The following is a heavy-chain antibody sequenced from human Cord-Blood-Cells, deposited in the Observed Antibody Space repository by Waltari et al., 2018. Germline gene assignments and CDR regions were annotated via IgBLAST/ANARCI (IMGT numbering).Heavy chain of an antibody. CDR2: INHSGST. V-gene: IGHV4-34*01. J-gene: IGHJ3*02. CDR1: GGSSSGYY. Sequence: QVQLQQWGAGLLKPSETLSLTSAAYGGSSSGYYWSWIRQPPGKGLEWIGEINHSGSTNYNPSLKSRVTISVDTSKNQFSLSLSSVTAADTAVYYCARLMYSSSSPDAFDIWGQGTMVTVSS. D-gene: IGHD6-6*01. CDR3: ARLMYSSSSPDAFDI.